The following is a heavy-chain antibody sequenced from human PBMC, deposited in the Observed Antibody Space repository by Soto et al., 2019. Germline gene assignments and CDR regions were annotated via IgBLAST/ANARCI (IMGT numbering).Heavy chain of an antibody. D-gene: IGHD6-25*01. Sequence: QVQLQQWGAGLLKPSETLSLTCAVYGGSFSGYYWSWIRQPPGKGLEWIGEINHSGSTNYNPSLKGRVTISVDTSKTQFSLKLSSVTAADTAVYYCARGDAGIAAAGNLHSGGYLFDPWGQGTLVTVSS. CDR3: ARGDAGIAAAGNLHSGGYLFDP. CDR1: GGSFSGYY. J-gene: IGHJ5*02. CDR2: INHSGST. V-gene: IGHV4-34*01.